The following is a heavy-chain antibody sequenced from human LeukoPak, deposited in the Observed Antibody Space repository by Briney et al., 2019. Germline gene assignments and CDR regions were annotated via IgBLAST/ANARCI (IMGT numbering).Heavy chain of an antibody. D-gene: IGHD1-26*01. CDR2: ISYDGSNK. CDR1: GFTFSSYA. J-gene: IGHJ3*02. V-gene: IGHV3-30-3*01. CDR3: ARDKNKNSGSYSGAFDI. Sequence: GRSLRLSCAASGFTFSSYAMHWVRQAPDKGLEWVAVISYDGSNKYYADSVKGRFTISRDNSKNTLYLQMNSLRAEDTAVYYCARDKNKNSGSYSGAFDIWGQGTMVTVSS.